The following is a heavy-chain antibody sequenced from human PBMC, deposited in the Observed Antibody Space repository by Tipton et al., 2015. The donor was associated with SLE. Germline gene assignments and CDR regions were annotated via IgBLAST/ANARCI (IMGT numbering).Heavy chain of an antibody. CDR3: AKGNSGRGFDY. CDR2: ISWNSGSI. D-gene: IGHD5-12*01. Sequence: LSLTCAASGFTFDDYAMHWVRQAPGKGLEWVSGISWNSGSIGDADPVKGRFTISRDNAKNSLYLQMNSLRPEDTALYYCAKGNSGRGFDYWGQGTLVTVSS. V-gene: IGHV3-9*01. J-gene: IGHJ4*02. CDR1: GFTFDDYA.